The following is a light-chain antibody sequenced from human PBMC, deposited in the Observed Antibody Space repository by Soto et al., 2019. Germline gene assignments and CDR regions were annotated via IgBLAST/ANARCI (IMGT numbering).Light chain of an antibody. CDR2: DAS. Sequence: EIVLTQSPATLSLSPGERATLSCXASQSVSSYLAWYQQKPGQAPRLLIYDASNRATGIPARFSGSGSGADFTLTISSLEPEDFAIYYCQQRSNWPLTFGGGTKVEI. V-gene: IGKV3-11*01. CDR3: QQRSNWPLT. J-gene: IGKJ4*01. CDR1: QSVSSY.